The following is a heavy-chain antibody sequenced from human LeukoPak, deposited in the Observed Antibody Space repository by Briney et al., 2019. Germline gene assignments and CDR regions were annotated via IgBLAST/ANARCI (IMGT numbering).Heavy chain of an antibody. D-gene: IGHD2-2*02. V-gene: IGHV4-34*01. CDR1: GGSFSGYY. J-gene: IGHJ5*02. CDR2: INHSGST. Sequence: SETLSLTCAVYGGSFSGYYWSWIRQPPGKGLEWIGEINHSGSTNYNPSLKSRVTISVDTSKNQFSLKLSSVTAADTAVYYCARGDTQVNWFDPWGQGTLVTVSS. CDR3: ARGDTQVNWFDP.